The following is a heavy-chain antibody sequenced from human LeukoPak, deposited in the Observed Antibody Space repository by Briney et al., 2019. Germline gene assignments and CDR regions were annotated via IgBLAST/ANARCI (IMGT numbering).Heavy chain of an antibody. Sequence: PGGSLRLSCAASGFTFSSDGMDWVRQAPRKGLEWVSTISGSGGSTYYAASVKGRFTISRDNSKNTLSLQMNSLRAEDTAVYYCAKRNSSGWYYFDYWGQGTLVTVSS. D-gene: IGHD6-19*01. V-gene: IGHV3-23*01. CDR2: ISGSGGST. CDR1: GFTFSSDG. J-gene: IGHJ4*02. CDR3: AKRNSSGWYYFDY.